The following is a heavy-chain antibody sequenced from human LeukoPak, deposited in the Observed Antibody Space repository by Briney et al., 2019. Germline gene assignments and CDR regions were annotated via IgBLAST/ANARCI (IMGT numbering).Heavy chain of an antibody. CDR1: GFAFSRYS. D-gene: IGHD3-10*01. CDR2: ISSSSNYM. J-gene: IGHJ3*02. Sequence: PGGSLRLSCAAAGFAFSRYSMNWVRQTPGKGLEWVSSISSSSNYMYYTASVRGRFTISRDDAKNSLYLQMNSLRVDDTALYYCASDLSYGRDDAFDIWGQGTMVTVSS. CDR3: ASDLSYGRDDAFDI. V-gene: IGHV3-21*01.